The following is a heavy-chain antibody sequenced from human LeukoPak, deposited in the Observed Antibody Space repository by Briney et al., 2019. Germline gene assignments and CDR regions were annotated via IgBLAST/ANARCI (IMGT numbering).Heavy chain of an antibody. D-gene: IGHD1-1*01. CDR3: ARDQSAGTFDY. Sequence: SETLSLICTVSGGSISSGGYYWSWIREHPGKGLEWIGYIYYSGSTYYNPSLKSRVTISVDTSKNQFSLKLSSVTAADTAVYYCARDQSAGTFDYWGQGTLVTVSS. V-gene: IGHV4-31*03. CDR2: IYYSGST. J-gene: IGHJ4*02. CDR1: GGSISSGGYY.